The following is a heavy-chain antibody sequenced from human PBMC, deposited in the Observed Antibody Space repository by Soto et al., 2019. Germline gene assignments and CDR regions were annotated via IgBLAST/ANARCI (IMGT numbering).Heavy chain of an antibody. Sequence: SETLSLTCAVSGGSISSGGYSWSWIRQPPGKGLEWIGYIYHSGSTYYNPSLKSRVTISVNRSKNQFSLKLSSVTAADTAVYYCARAGAARPGGYYYYGMDVWGQGTTVTVSS. V-gene: IGHV4-30-2*01. D-gene: IGHD6-6*01. CDR1: GGSISSGGYS. J-gene: IGHJ6*02. CDR3: ARAGAARPGGYYYYGMDV. CDR2: IYHSGST.